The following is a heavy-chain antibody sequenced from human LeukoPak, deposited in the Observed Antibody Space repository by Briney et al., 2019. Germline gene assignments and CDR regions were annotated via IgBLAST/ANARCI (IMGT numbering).Heavy chain of an antibody. J-gene: IGHJ4*02. Sequence: GGSLRLSCAASGFTFSSYGMHWVRQAPGKGLEWVAAIWYDGSNKYYADSVKGRFTISRDNSKNTLYLQMNSLRAEDTAVYYCARASRITMVRGVIGPDYWGQGTLVTVSS. CDR3: ARASRITMVRGVIGPDY. V-gene: IGHV3-33*01. CDR2: IWYDGSNK. CDR1: GFTFSSYG. D-gene: IGHD3-10*01.